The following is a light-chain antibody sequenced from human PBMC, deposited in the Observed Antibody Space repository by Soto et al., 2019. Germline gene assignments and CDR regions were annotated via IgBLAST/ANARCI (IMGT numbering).Light chain of an antibody. CDR2: DAY. J-gene: IGKJ4*01. V-gene: IGKV1D-13*01. Sequence: AIQLTQSPSSLSASVGDRVTITCRASQGISSALAWYQQKPGKAPKLLIYDAYSLESGVPSRFSVSGSGTDFTITISSLQPEDFATYSCQQFNNYPLTFGGGTKVDIK. CDR3: QQFNNYPLT. CDR1: QGISSA.